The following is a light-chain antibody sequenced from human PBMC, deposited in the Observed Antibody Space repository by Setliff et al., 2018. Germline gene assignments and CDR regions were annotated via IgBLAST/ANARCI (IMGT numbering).Light chain of an antibody. CDR3: SAYTSSSTYV. J-gene: IGLJ1*01. CDR2: DVT. V-gene: IGLV2-14*03. Sequence: QSALTQPASVSGSPGQSITISCSGTSSDVGSYDFVSWYQQLPGEAPKLIIHDVTNRPSGVSNRFSGSKAGNTASLTISGLQAEDEADYYCSAYTSSSTYVFGTGTKVTV. CDR1: SSDVGSYDF.